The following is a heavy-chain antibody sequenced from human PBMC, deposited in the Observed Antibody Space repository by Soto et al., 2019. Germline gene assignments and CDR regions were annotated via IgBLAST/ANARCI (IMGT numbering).Heavy chain of an antibody. CDR3: ARGVGRSSWTSFVS. J-gene: IGHJ4*02. CDR1: GGSITSDY. D-gene: IGHD6-13*01. V-gene: IGHV4-4*07. CDR2: IYISENT. Sequence: SETLSLTCTLSGGSITSDYCSWIRQPAGKGLEWIGRIYISENTHYNPSLRSRVIMSLDTSKNQLSLDLSSVTAADTAVYYCARGVGRSSWTSFVSWGQGTLVTVSS.